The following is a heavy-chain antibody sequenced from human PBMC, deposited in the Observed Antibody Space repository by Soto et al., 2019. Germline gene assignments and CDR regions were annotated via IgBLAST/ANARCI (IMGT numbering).Heavy chain of an antibody. Sequence: PGGSLRLSCAASGFTFSSYAMSWVRQAPGKGLEWVSAISGSGGSTYYADSVKGRFTISRDNSKNTLYLQMNGLRAEDTAVYYCAKDHYDFWSGYYGLAPRFDYWGQGTLVTVSS. V-gene: IGHV3-23*01. J-gene: IGHJ4*02. CDR1: GFTFSSYA. CDR3: AKDHYDFWSGYYGLAPRFDY. D-gene: IGHD3-3*01. CDR2: ISGSGGST.